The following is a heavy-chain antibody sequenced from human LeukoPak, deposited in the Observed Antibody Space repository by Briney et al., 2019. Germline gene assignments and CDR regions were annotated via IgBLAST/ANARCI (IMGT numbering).Heavy chain of an antibody. CDR2: INHSGST. CDR1: GVSFSGYY. V-gene: IGHV4-34*01. Sequence: SETLSLTCAVYGVSFSGYYWSWVRQLPGKGLEWLGEINHSGSTNYNPSLKSRVTISVNKSKNQFSRKLSSVTAADTAVYYCARGHYYCSGINDDGDYWGQGTLVTVSS. D-gene: IGHD3-10*01. J-gene: IGHJ4*02. CDR3: ARGHYYCSGINDDGDY.